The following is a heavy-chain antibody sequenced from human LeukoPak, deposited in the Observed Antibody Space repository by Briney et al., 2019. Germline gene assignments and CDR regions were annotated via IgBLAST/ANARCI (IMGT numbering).Heavy chain of an antibody. D-gene: IGHD6-13*01. Sequence: GRSLRLSCTASGFTFGDYAMSWVRQAPGKGLEWVGFIRSKAYGGTTEYAASVKGRFTISRDDSKSIAYLQMNSLKTEDTAVYYCTRLMYSSSWYPSFLDYWGQGTLVTVSS. J-gene: IGHJ4*02. CDR2: IRSKAYGGTT. V-gene: IGHV3-49*04. CDR1: GFTFGDYA. CDR3: TRLMYSSSWYPSFLDY.